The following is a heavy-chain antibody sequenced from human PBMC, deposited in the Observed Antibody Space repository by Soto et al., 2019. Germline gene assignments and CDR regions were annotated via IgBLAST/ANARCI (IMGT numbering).Heavy chain of an antibody. CDR3: AKRYCGSRGCYNGWADFDH. CDR2: ITLTGDGT. D-gene: IGHD2-2*02. V-gene: IGHV3-23*01. CDR1: GFTFSSYA. J-gene: IGHJ4*02. Sequence: EVQLLESGGDSVQPGGSLRLSCAASGFTFSSYAMTWVRQAPGKGLEWVSSITLTGDGTYYADSVKGRFTISRDNSKNTLYLQMNSLRAEDTAIYYCAKRYCGSRGCYNGWADFDHWGQGALVTVSS.